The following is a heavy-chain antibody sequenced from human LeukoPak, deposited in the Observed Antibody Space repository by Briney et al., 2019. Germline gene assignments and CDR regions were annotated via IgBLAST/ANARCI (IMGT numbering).Heavy chain of an antibody. CDR3: ARLERMDV. V-gene: IGHV1-8*02. J-gene: IGHJ6*04. CDR2: MNPNSGVT. CDR1: GYTFTSYG. Sequence: GASVKVSCKASGYTFTSYGISWVRQAPGQGLEWMGWMNPNSGVTVYAQKFQGRVTMTRNTSVSTAYMELSGLRSDDTAVYYCARLERMDVWGKGTTVTVSS.